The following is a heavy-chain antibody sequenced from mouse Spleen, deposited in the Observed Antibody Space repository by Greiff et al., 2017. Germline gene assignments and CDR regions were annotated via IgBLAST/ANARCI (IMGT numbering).Heavy chain of an antibody. CDR3: ARWGTVVEGPFDY. CDR2: IYPGDGDT. J-gene: IGHJ2*01. D-gene: IGHD1-1*01. V-gene: IGHV1-82*01. CDR1: GYAFSSSW. Sequence: LQESGPELVKPGASVKISCKASGYAFSSSWMNWVKQRPGKGLEWIGRIYPGDGDTNYNGKFKGKATLTADKSSSTAYMQLSSLTSEDSAVYFCARWGTVVEGPFDYWGQGTTLTVSS.